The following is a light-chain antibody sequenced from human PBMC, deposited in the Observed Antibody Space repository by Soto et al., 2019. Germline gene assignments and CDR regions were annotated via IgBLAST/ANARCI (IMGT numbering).Light chain of an antibody. CDR1: RSVSSNY. J-gene: IGKJ1*01. CDR2: GAS. V-gene: IGKV3-20*01. CDR3: QQYGSSSTWT. Sequence: LVLTQSPGTLSLYPGERATLSCRASRSVSSNYLGWYQQKPGQAPRLLIYGASSRATGIPDRFSGSGSGTDFTLTISRLEPEDFAVYYCQQYGSSSTWTFGQGTNVDIK.